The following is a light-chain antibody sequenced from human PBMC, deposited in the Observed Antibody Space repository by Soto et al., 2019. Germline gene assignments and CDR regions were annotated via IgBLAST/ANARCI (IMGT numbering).Light chain of an antibody. CDR1: NSNIGNNY. CDR2: DGD. Sequence: QSVLTQPPSISAAPGQKVTISCSGSNSNIGNNYVSWFQQFPGTAPKLLVYDGDHRPSGIPDRFSDSKSGTSATLSISGLQTGDEADYYCGTWDSSLSAAVFGGGTQLTVL. CDR3: GTWDSSLSAAV. V-gene: IGLV1-51*01. J-gene: IGLJ3*02.